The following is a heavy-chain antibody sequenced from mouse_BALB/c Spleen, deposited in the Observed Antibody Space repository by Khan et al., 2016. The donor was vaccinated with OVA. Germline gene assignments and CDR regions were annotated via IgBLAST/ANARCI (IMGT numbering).Heavy chain of an antibody. J-gene: IGHJ4*01. D-gene: IGHD2-4*01. CDR2: MWNDGST. CDR1: GFSLTNYG. CDR3: ARQPYYHYNIMDY. V-gene: IGHV2-6-1*01. Sequence: VQLKESGPGLVAPSQSLSLTCTISGFSLTNYGVHWVRQPPGQGLEWLVLMWNDGSTTYNSALKFRLTISKDNSKSQVFLKMNSLQTDDTAMYFCARQPYYHYNIMDYWGQGTSGTVSS.